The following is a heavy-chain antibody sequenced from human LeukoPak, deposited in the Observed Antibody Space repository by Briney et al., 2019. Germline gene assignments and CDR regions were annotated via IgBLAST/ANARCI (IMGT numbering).Heavy chain of an antibody. CDR3: ARDLYDSSGYYFNKFDY. J-gene: IGHJ4*02. V-gene: IGHV3-48*04. CDR2: ISSSSSTI. CDR1: GFTFSSYS. D-gene: IGHD3-22*01. Sequence: PGGSLRLSCAASGFTFSSYSMNWVRQAPGKGLEWVSYISSSSSTIYYADSVKGRFTISRDNAKNSLYLQMNSLRAEDAAVYYCARDLYDSSGYYFNKFDYWGQGTLVTVSS.